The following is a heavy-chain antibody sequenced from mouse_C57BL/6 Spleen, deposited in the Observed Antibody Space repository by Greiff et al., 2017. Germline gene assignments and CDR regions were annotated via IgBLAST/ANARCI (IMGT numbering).Heavy chain of an antibody. D-gene: IGHD1-1*01. CDR3: ARSYYGSSYGGVAY. V-gene: IGHV1-55*01. CDR1: GYTFTSYW. Sequence: QVQLQQPGAELVKPGASVKMSCKASGYTFTSYWITWVKQRPGQGLEWIGDIYPGSGSTNYNEKFKSKATLTVDTSSSTAYMQLSSLTSEDSAVYYCARSYYGSSYGGVAYWGQGTLVTVSA. J-gene: IGHJ3*01. CDR2: IYPGSGST.